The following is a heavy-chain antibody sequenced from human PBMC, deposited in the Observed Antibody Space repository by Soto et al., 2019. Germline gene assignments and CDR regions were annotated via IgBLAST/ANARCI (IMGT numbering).Heavy chain of an antibody. J-gene: IGHJ5*02. CDR2: ISYDGSNK. CDR1: GFTFSSYA. D-gene: IGHD3-16*01. Sequence: QVQLVESGGGVVQTGRSLRLSRAASGFTFSSYAMHWVRQAPGKGLEWVAVISYDGSNKYYADSVKGRFTISRDNSKNTLYLQMNSLRAEDTAVYYCTRSGLGGNWFDPWGQGTLVTVSS. CDR3: TRSGLGGNWFDP. V-gene: IGHV3-30-3*01.